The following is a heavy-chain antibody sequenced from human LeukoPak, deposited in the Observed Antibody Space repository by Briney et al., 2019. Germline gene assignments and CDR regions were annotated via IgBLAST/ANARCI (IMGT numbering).Heavy chain of an antibody. Sequence: GGSLRLSCAASGFTFNNFGMHWVRQAPGKGLEWVAFIRYDGSKKSYADSVKGRFTISRDNSKNTLYLQMNSLRADDTAFYYCAKSAFIRRGSNLLRFDPWGQGTLVTVSS. J-gene: IGHJ5*02. CDR2: IRYDGSKK. CDR3: AKSAFIRRGSNLLRFDP. V-gene: IGHV3-30*02. CDR1: GFTFNNFG. D-gene: IGHD3-3*02.